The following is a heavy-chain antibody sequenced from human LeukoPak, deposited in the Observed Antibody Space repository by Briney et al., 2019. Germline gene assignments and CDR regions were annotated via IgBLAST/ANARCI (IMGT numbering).Heavy chain of an antibody. Sequence: SETLSLTCAVYGGPFSGYYWSWIRQPPGKGLEWIGEINHSGSTNYNPSLKSRVTISVDTSKNQFSLKLSSVTAADTAVYYCARGGHGYHYYYGMDVWGQGTTVTVSS. J-gene: IGHJ6*02. CDR2: INHSGST. CDR3: ARGGHGYHYYYGMDV. D-gene: IGHD2-15*01. V-gene: IGHV4-34*01. CDR1: GGPFSGYY.